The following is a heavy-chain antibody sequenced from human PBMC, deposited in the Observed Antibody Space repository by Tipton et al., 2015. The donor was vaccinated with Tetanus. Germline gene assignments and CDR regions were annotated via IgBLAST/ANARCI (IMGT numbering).Heavy chain of an antibody. CDR3: ARDQGGGRVVRLNWFDP. V-gene: IGHV4-31*03. D-gene: IGHD6-6*01. Sequence: TLSLTCSVSGGSINSGGYFWNWIRQRPGKGPEWIGYIYYSGDTFYNPSLKSRVTISVDTSKNQFSLNLRSVTAADTAAYYCARDQGGGRVVRLNWFDPWGQGTLVTVSS. CDR2: IYYSGDT. J-gene: IGHJ5*02. CDR1: GGSINSGGYF.